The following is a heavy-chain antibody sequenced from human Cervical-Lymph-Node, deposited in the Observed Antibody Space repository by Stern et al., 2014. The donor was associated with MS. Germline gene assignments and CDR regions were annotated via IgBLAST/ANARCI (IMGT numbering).Heavy chain of an antibody. V-gene: IGHV1-8*01. CDR3: ARVPRPGVHFDY. CDR2: MNPKSGNA. CDR1: GYAFTNYY. D-gene: IGHD3-10*01. Sequence: QLVQSGAEVRKPGASVKVSCQASGYAFTNYYLHWGRQAPGQGLEGMGWMNPKSGNAVYSQEFQGRVSMPRNTSIGTAYLELGGLTSDDTAVFYCARVPRPGVHFDYWGQGTLVTVTS. J-gene: IGHJ4*02.